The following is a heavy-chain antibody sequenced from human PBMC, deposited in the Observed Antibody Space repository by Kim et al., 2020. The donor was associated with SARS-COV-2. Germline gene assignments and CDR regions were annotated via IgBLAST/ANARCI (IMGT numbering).Heavy chain of an antibody. V-gene: IGHV1-46*01. J-gene: IGHJ6*02. CDR2: INPSGGST. D-gene: IGHD6-13*01. CDR3: ARKYSSSWSPHYGMDV. Sequence: ASVKVSCKASGYTFTSYYMHWVRQAPGQGLEWMGIINPSGGSTSYAQKFQGRVTMTRDTSTSTVYMELSSLRSEDTAVYYCARKYSSSWSPHYGMDVWGQGTTVTVSS. CDR1: GYTFTSYY.